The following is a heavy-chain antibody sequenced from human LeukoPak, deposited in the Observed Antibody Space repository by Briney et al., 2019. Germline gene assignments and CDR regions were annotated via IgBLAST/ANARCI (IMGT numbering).Heavy chain of an antibody. CDR3: GRDLVTVTKGFDI. Sequence: SETLSLTCAVSDDSFSSHYWTWIRHPPGKGLEWIGYISYIGSTNYNPSLKSRVTISIDTSKNHFSLKLSSVTAADTAVYYCGRDLVTVTKGFDIWGQGTMVSVSS. D-gene: IGHD4-17*01. J-gene: IGHJ3*02. CDR2: ISYIGST. CDR1: DDSFSSHY. V-gene: IGHV4-59*11.